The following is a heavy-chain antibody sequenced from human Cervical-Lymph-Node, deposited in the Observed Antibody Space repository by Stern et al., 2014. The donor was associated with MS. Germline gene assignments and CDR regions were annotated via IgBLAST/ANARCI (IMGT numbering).Heavy chain of an antibody. CDR2: INPSGGST. CDR1: GYTFTSYY. CDR3: ARDYGDYYFDY. J-gene: IGHJ4*02. V-gene: IGHV1-46*01. Sequence: QVQLVQSGAEVKKPGASVKVSCKASGYTFTSYYMHWVRQAPGQGLEWMGIINPSGGSTSHAQKFQGRVTMTRDTSTSTVYMELSSLRSEDTAVYYCARDYGDYYFDYWGQGTLVTVSS. D-gene: IGHD4-17*01.